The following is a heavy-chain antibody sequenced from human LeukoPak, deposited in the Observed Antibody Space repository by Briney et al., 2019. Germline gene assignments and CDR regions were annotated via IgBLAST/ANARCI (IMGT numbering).Heavy chain of an antibody. D-gene: IGHD5-12*01. V-gene: IGHV5-51*01. Sequence: GESLKISCKGSGYSFTSYWIGWVRQMPGKGLEWMGIIYPGDSDTRYSPSFQGQVTVSADKSISTAYLQWSSLKASDTAMYYCATNGGGYENYYYYGMDVWGQGTTVTVSS. J-gene: IGHJ6*02. CDR2: IYPGDSDT. CDR3: ATNGGGYENYYYYGMDV. CDR1: GYSFTSYW.